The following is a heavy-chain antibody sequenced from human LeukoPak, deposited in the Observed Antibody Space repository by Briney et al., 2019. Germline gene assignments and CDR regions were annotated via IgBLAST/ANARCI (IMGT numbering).Heavy chain of an antibody. Sequence: GGSLRLSCAASGFTFSNYPMTWVRQAPGKGLDWVSGISERGDTTYYADSVKGRFTISRDNSRNTLYLQMNSLRAEDTAIYFCITVAVVATTNYYFDDWGQGTLVTVSS. CDR2: ISERGDTT. D-gene: IGHD2-15*01. CDR1: GFTFSNYP. V-gene: IGHV3-23*01. J-gene: IGHJ4*02. CDR3: ITVAVVATTNYYFDD.